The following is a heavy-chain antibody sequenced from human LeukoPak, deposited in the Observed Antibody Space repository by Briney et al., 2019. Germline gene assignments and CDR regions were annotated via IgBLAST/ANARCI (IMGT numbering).Heavy chain of an antibody. Sequence: SGTLSLTCAVSGGSISSSNWWSWGRQPPGKGLEWIGEIYHSGSTNYHPSPKIRVTISVDKSKNQFSLKLSSVTAADTAVYYCARESGGFFRYYYYGMDVWGKGTTVTVSS. CDR2: IYHSGST. D-gene: IGHD3-3*01. J-gene: IGHJ6*04. CDR3: ARESGGFFRYYYYGMDV. CDR1: GGSISSSNW. V-gene: IGHV4-4*02.